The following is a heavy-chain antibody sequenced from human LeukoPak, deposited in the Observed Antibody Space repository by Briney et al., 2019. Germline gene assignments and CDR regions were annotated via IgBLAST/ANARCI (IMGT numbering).Heavy chain of an antibody. D-gene: IGHD3-9*01. J-gene: IGHJ4*02. CDR1: GFTFSTYG. Sequence: GGSLRLSCAASGFTFSTYGMHWVRQAPGKGVEGVAVTSFDGSNQYYADSVKGRFTISRDNFKSTLFLQMNSLSPEDTAVYYCAKGIRDFSWLPSFDWWGQGILVTVSS. CDR3: AKGIRDFSWLPSFDW. V-gene: IGHV3-30*18. CDR2: TSFDGSNQ.